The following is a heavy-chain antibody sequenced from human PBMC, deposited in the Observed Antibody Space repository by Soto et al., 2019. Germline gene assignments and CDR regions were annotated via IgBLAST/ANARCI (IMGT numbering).Heavy chain of an antibody. CDR2: IKPSGDST. Sequence: GXSVKVSCKASGYTFSSYYMHWVRQAPGQGLEWMGVIKPSGDSTSYAQRFQGRVSMAKDTSTSTLYMELSSLRSNDTAVYYCARDWEFGYWGQGTLVTVSS. J-gene: IGHJ4*02. D-gene: IGHD3-10*01. CDR3: ARDWEFGY. CDR1: GYTFSSYY. V-gene: IGHV1-46*01.